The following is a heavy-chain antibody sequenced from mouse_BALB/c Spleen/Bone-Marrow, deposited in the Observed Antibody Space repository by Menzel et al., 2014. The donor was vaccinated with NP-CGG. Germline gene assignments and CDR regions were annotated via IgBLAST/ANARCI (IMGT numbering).Heavy chain of an antibody. CDR3: AREEYGQKVYAMDY. CDR2: ISSGGST. Sequence: EVKLMEFGGGLVKPGGSLKLSCAASGFTFSSYATSWVRQTPEKRLEWVASISSGGSTYYPDSVKGRFTISRDNARNILYLQMSSLRSEDTAMYYCAREEYGQKVYAMDYWGQGTSVTVSS. D-gene: IGHD2-10*02. CDR1: GFTFSSYA. J-gene: IGHJ4*01. V-gene: IGHV5-6-5*01.